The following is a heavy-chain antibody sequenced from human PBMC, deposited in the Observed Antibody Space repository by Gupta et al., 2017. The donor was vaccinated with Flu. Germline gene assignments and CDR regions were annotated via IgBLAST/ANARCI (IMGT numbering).Heavy chain of an antibody. V-gene: IGHV3-15*01. CDR3: ATWGIVGATPY. D-gene: IGHD1-26*01. CDR2: IISKTDGGTT. J-gene: IGHJ4*02. Sequence: EVQLVESGGGLVKPGGSLRLSCAASGFTFSNAWMSWVRQAPGKGLEWVGRIISKTDGGTTDYAAPVKGRFTISRDDSKNTLYLQMNTLKTEDTAVYYCATWGIVGATPYWGQGTLVTVSS. CDR1: GFTFSNAW.